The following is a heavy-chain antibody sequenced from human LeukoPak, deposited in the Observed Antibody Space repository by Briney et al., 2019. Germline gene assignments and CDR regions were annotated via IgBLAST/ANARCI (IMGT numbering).Heavy chain of an antibody. J-gene: IGHJ3*02. CDR1: GFTFDDYG. Sequence: GGSLRLSCATSGFTFDDYGMSWVRQAPGKGLEWVAVISYDGSSKYYADSVKGRFTISRDNSKNTLYLQMNSLRAEDTAVYYCARARSSYGYGDAFDIWGQGTMVTVSS. CDR2: ISYDGSSK. V-gene: IGHV3-30*03. CDR3: ARARSSYGYGDAFDI. D-gene: IGHD5-18*01.